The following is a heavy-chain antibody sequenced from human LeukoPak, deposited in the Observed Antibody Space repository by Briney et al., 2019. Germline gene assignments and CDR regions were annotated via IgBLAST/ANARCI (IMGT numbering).Heavy chain of an antibody. Sequence: SETLSLTCAVYGGSFSGYYWSWIRQPPGKGLEWIGEINHSGSTNYNPSLKSRVTISVDTSKNQFSLKLSSVTAADTAVYYCATLKPPHDYSKGPDYWGQGTLVTVSS. J-gene: IGHJ4*02. CDR3: ATLKPPHDYSKGPDY. CDR2: INHSGST. V-gene: IGHV4-34*01. D-gene: IGHD4-11*01. CDR1: GGSFSGYY.